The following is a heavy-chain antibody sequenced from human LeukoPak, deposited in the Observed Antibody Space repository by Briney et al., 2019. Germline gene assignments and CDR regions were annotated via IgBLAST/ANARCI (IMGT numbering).Heavy chain of an antibody. Sequence: SETLSLTCSVYSGSFSGYYWSWIRQPPGKGLEWIGEINHSVGTNYNPSLKSRVTMSLDTSKNQFSLQLNSVTPEDTAVYYCAREPYSSSCCHADDWGQGTLVTVSS. J-gene: IGHJ4*02. D-gene: IGHD6-13*01. V-gene: IGHV4-34*01. CDR3: AREPYSSSCCHADD. CDR1: SGSFSGYY. CDR2: INHSVGT.